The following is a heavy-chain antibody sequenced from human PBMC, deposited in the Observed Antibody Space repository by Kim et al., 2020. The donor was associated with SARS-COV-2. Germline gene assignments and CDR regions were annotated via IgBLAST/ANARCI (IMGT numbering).Heavy chain of an antibody. CDR2: INAGNGNT. Sequence: ASVKVSCKASGYTFTSYAMHWVRQAPGQRLEWMGWINAGNGNTKYSQKFQGRVTITRDTSASTAYMELSSLRSEDTAVYYCARAPKGVVVAATPGIGHAFDIWGQGTMVTVSS. CDR1: GYTFTSYA. CDR3: ARAPKGVVVAATPGIGHAFDI. J-gene: IGHJ3*02. V-gene: IGHV1-3*01. D-gene: IGHD2-15*01.